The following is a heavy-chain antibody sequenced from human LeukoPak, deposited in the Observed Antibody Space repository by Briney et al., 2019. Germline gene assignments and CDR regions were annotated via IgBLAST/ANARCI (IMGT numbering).Heavy chain of an antibody. J-gene: IGHJ3*02. D-gene: IGHD1-20*01. CDR3: ARDVTGNDAFHI. CDR1: GGSISSYY. V-gene: IGHV4-59*01. CDR2: IYYSGST. Sequence: SETLSLTFTVSGGSISSYYWSWIRQPPGKGLEWIGYIYYSGSTNYNPSLKSRVTISVDTSKNQFSLKLSSVTAADTAVYYCARDVTGNDAFHIWGQGTMVTVSS.